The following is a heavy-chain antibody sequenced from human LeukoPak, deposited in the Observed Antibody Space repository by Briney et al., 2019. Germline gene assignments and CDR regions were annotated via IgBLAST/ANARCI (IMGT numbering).Heavy chain of an antibody. CDR2: ISSSSSYI. V-gene: IGHV3-21*01. CDR3: ARVWSGTRDY. Sequence: GGSLRLSCAASGFTFSSYSMDWVRQAPGKGLEWVSSISSSSSYIYYADSVKGRFTISRDNAKNSLYLQMNSLRAEDTAVYYCARVWSGTRDYWGQGTLVTVSS. J-gene: IGHJ4*02. D-gene: IGHD1-7*01. CDR1: GFTFSSYS.